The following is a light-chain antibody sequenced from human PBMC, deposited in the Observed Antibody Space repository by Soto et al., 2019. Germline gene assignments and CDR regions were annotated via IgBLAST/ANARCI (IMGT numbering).Light chain of an antibody. CDR2: EVV. CDR1: KIYIGVYDF. J-gene: IGLJ1*01. CDR3: KSYAGSNTYV. Sequence: QSALTQPPFASGSPGQSVTVPCTVTKIYIGVYDFVSWYQHHPGKAPRLIIYEVVQRPSGVPDRFSGSKSGNTASLTVSGLQAADEADYFCKSYAGSNTYVFGSGTKVTVL. V-gene: IGLV2-8*01.